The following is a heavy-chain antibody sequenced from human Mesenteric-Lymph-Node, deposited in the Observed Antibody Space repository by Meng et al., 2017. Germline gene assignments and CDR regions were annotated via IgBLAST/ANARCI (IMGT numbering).Heavy chain of an antibody. J-gene: IGHJ4*02. D-gene: IGHD2-21*02. V-gene: IGHV1-2*02. CDR3: ARDFKVVTAIPLPQY. Sequence: ASVKVSCKASGYTFTGYYMHWVRQAPGQGLEWMGWINPNSGGTNYAQKFQGRVTMTRDTSISTAYMELSRLRSDDTAVYYCARDFKVVTAIPLPQYWGQGTLVTVSS. CDR2: INPNSGGT. CDR1: GYTFTGYY.